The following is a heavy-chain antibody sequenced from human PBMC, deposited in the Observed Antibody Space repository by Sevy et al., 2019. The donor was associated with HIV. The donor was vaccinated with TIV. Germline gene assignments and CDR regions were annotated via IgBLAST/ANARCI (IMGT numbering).Heavy chain of an antibody. J-gene: IGHJ4*02. CDR2: ISGSGGRT. V-gene: IGHV3-23*01. D-gene: IGHD3-10*01. Sequence: GGSLRLSCAASGFTFTSYAMSWVCQAPGKGLEWVSAISGSGGRTYYADSVNGRFTISRDNSKNTLNLQMNSLRAEDTAIYYCAKLTSYVYGSSSDPLPSSRNDYWGQGTLVTVSS. CDR3: AKLTSYVYGSSSDPLPSSRNDY. CDR1: GFTFTSYA.